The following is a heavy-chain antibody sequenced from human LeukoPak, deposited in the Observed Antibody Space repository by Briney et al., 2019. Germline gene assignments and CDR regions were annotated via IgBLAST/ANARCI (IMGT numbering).Heavy chain of an antibody. J-gene: IGHJ5*02. V-gene: IGHV3-7*01. CDR3: AIEGSGRSLVP. D-gene: IGHD3-3*01. CDR1: GFIFSNVW. CDR2: IKQDGSQS. Sequence: GGSLRLSCAASGFIFSNVWMSWVRQAPGKGLEWVANIKQDGSQSYYVDSVQGRFTISRDTARNSLHLQINSLRAEDTAMYYCAIEGSGRSLVPWGQGTLVTVSS.